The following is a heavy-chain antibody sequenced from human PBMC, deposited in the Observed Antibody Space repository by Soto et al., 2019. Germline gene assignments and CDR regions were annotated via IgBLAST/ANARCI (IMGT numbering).Heavy chain of an antibody. CDR3: ARDPDYGDYWGYCFDS. J-gene: IGHJ4*02. CDR2: INPTSGGT. D-gene: IGHD4-17*01. Sequence: GASVKVSCKTSGYTFAAYYIHWIRQAPGQGLEWVGWINPTSGGTVYAQNFQDRVTMTRDTSISTAYMELRRLNSDDTAVYYCARDPDYGDYWGYCFDSRGPGTAVTVSS. V-gene: IGHV1-2*02. CDR1: GYTFAAYY.